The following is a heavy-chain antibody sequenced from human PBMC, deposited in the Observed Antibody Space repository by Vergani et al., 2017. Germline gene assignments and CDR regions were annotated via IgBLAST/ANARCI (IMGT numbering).Heavy chain of an antibody. Sequence: EVQLVESGGGLVQPGRSLRLSCTASGFTFGDYAMSWVRQAPGKGLEWVGFIRSKAYGGTTEYAASVKGRFTISRDDSKSIAYLQMNSLRAEDTAVYYCAKDVVAGTRGYFDYWGQGTLVTVSS. CDR2: IRSKAYGGTT. V-gene: IGHV3-49*04. CDR3: AKDVVAGTRGYFDY. D-gene: IGHD6-19*01. CDR1: GFTFGDYA. J-gene: IGHJ4*02.